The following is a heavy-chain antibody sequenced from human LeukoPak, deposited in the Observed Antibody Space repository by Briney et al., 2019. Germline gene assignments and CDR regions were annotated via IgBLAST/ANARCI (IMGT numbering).Heavy chain of an antibody. CDR2: IKSKMHGRTI. V-gene: IGHV3-15*01. J-gene: IGHJ4*02. Sequence: GGSLRLSCAASVFTFYKACMTGVRQAPGRGVEWGGRIKSKMHGRTIDYAAGVKGRFTSSRDDSENTVYLQMSSLRTEDTAMYYCTTSPVPGIDYWGQAIKVTDPS. D-gene: IGHD6-19*01. CDR3: TTSPVPGIDY. CDR1: VFTFYKAC.